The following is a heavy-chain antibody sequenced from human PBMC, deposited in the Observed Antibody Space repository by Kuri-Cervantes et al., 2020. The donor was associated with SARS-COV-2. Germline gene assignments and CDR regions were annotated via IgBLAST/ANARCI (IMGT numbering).Heavy chain of an antibody. V-gene: IGHV4-59*01. J-gene: IGHJ2*01. CDR3: ARDESQSFDL. CDR1: GGSLSTYY. Sequence: GSLRLSCTVSGGSLSTYYWSWIRQSPGKGLEWIANIFYSGGSSYNPSLKSRVTISVDTSKNQFSLKLSSVTAADTAVYYCARDESQSFDLWGRGTLVTVSS. CDR2: IFYSGGS.